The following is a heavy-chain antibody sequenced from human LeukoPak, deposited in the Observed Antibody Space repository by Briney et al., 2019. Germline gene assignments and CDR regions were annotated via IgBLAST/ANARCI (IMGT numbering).Heavy chain of an antibody. CDR1: GYTFTSYD. J-gene: IGHJ3*02. V-gene: IGHV1-8*01. D-gene: IGHD1-26*01. CDR3: ARASTLEPRIVGASGAFDI. CDR2: MNPNRGNT. Sequence: GASVKVSCKASGYTFTSYDINWVRQATGQGLEWMGWMNPNRGNTGYAQKFQGRVTMTRNTSISTAYMELSSLRSEDTAVYYCARASTLEPRIVGASGAFDIWGQGTMVTVSS.